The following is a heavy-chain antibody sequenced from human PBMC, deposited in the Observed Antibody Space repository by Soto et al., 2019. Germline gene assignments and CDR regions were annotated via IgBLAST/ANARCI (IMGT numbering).Heavy chain of an antibody. CDR3: AHLTYYYDSSGYYSRAEYFQH. CDR2: IYWDDDK. CDR1: GFSLSTSGVG. V-gene: IGHV2-5*02. D-gene: IGHD3-22*01. Sequence: QITLKESGPTLVKPTQTLTLTCTFSGFSLSTSGVGVGWIRQPPGKALEWLALIYWDDDKRYSPSLKSRLTITTDPSKNQVVLTMTNMDPVDTATYYCAHLTYYYDSSGYYSRAEYFQHWGQGTLVTVSS. J-gene: IGHJ1*01.